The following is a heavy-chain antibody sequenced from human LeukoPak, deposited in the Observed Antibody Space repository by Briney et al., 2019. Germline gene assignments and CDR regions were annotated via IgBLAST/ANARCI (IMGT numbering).Heavy chain of an antibody. CDR2: IYPNSGAT. J-gene: IGHJ4*02. CDR1: GYTFTGYY. V-gene: IGHV1-2*02. CDR3: GTLLSNGPFDY. Sequence: VASVKVSCKASGYTFTGYYMHWVRKAPGQGLEWMGYIYPNSGATKYAQKFQGRVTMTRDTSITTAYMELSGLGSDDTAVYYCGTLLSNGPFDYWGQGSLVTVSS.